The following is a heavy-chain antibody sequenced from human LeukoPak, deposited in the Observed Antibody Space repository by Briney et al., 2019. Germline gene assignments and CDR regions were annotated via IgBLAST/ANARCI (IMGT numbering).Heavy chain of an antibody. J-gene: IGHJ1*01. D-gene: IGHD3-22*01. CDR3: ARAPTNYYDSSGYHKYFQH. Sequence: SVKVSCKPSGGTFSTYAISWVRQAPGQGLEWMGRLIPIFGTVNYAQNFQGRVTITTDESTSTAYMELSSLRSEDTAVYYCARAPTNYYDSSGYHKYFQHWGQGTLVTVSS. CDR1: GGTFSTYA. V-gene: IGHV1-69*05. CDR2: LIPIFGTV.